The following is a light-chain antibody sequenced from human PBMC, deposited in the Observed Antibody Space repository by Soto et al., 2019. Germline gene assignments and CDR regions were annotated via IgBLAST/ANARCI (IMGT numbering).Light chain of an antibody. Sequence: DIQMTQSPSTLSGSVGDRVTIPCRASQTISSWLAWYQQKPGKAPKLLIYKASTLKSGVPSRFSGSGSGTEFTLTISSLQSEDFAVYYCQQYNKWPPWTFGQGTKV. V-gene: IGKV1-5*03. CDR2: KAS. J-gene: IGKJ1*01. CDR1: QTISSW. CDR3: QQYNKWPPWT.